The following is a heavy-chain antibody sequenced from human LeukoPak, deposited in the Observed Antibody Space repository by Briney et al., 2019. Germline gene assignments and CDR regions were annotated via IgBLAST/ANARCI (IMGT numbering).Heavy chain of an antibody. J-gene: IGHJ5*02. V-gene: IGHV4-59*12. D-gene: IGHD6-19*01. CDR3: ARGGYSSGWYGGTQLNWFDP. Sequence: SETLSLTCTVSGGSISSYYWSWIRQPPGKGLEWIGYIYYSGSTNYNPSLKSRVTISVDTSKNQFSLKLSSMTAADTAVYYCARGGYSSGWYGGTQLNWFDPWGQGTLVTVSS. CDR1: GGSISSYY. CDR2: IYYSGST.